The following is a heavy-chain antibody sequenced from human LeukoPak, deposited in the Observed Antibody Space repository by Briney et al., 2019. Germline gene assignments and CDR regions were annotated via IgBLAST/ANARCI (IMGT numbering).Heavy chain of an antibody. CDR3: ARDRVVVVAGYWYFDL. Sequence: GGSLRLSRAASGFTFSSYWMSWVRQAPGKGLEWVANIKQDGSEKYYVDSVKGRFTISRDNAKNSLYLQMNSLRAEDTAVYYCARDRVVVVAGYWYFDLWGRGTLVTVSS. D-gene: IGHD2-15*01. V-gene: IGHV3-7*01. CDR2: IKQDGSEK. CDR1: GFTFSSYW. J-gene: IGHJ2*01.